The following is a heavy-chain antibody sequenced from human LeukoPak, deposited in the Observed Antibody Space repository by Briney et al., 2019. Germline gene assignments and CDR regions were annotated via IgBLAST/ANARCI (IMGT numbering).Heavy chain of an antibody. CDR3: ARAWYYYDNSGSFDY. CDR1: GFTFDDYA. Sequence: KAGGSLRLSCAASGFTFDDYAMHWVRQAPGKGLEWVSYISGSGSTIYYADSVKGRFTISRDNAKNSLYLQMNSLRAEDTAVYYCARAWYYYDNSGSFDYWGQGTLVTVSS. J-gene: IGHJ4*02. D-gene: IGHD3-22*01. CDR2: ISGSGSTI. V-gene: IGHV3-11*01.